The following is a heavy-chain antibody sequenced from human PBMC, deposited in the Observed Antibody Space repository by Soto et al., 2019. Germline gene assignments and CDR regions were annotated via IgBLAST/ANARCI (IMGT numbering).Heavy chain of an antibody. D-gene: IGHD3-3*01. CDR3: AKQPYYDFWSGYNYGMDV. Sequence: VGSLRLSCAASGFTFSNYAMSWVRQAPGEGLEWVSGISGSGGSTYYADSVKGRFTISRDNSKNTLYLQMNSLRAEDTAVYYCAKQPYYDFWSGYNYGMDVWGQGTTVTV. J-gene: IGHJ6*02. CDR2: ISGSGGST. V-gene: IGHV3-23*01. CDR1: GFTFSNYA.